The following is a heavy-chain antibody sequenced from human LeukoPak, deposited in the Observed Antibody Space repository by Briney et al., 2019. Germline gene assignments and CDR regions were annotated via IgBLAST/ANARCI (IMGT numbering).Heavy chain of an antibody. CDR1: GFSFSSDW. CDR3: TTDLGITMVRGVITL. D-gene: IGHD3-10*01. J-gene: IGHJ4*02. CDR2: INSDGSST. V-gene: IGHV3-74*01. Sequence: GGSLRLSCAASGFSFSSDWMHWVRQAPGKGLVWVSRINSDGSSTTYADSVKGRFTISRDNAKNTLFLQMNSLRAEDTAVYYCTTDLGITMVRGVITLWGQGTLVTVSS.